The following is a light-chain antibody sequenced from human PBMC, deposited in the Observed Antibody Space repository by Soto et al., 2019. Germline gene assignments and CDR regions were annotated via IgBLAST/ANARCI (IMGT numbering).Light chain of an antibody. CDR2: EVA. CDR3: CSRL. V-gene: IGLV2-23*02. Sequence: QSALTQPASVSGSPGQSITISCTGTSTDPATYDLVSWYQQHPGKAPQLIIYEVAKRHSGVSARFSGSQSGDTASLTISGLQAADEAYYYCCSRLFGGGTKVTVL. J-gene: IGLJ2*01. CDR1: STDPATYDL.